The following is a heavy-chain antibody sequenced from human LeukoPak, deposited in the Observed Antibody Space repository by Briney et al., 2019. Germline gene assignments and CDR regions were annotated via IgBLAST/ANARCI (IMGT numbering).Heavy chain of an antibody. D-gene: IGHD2-15*01. CDR1: GGSISSYY. J-gene: IGHJ6*03. V-gene: IGHV4-59*01. CDR3: ARAVVAAGYYYYMDV. CDR2: IYYSGST. Sequence: SETLSLTCTVSGGSISSYYWSWIRQPPGKGLEWIGYIYYSGSTNYNPSLKSRVTISVDTSKNQFSLKLSSVTAADTAVYYCARAVVAAGYYYYMDVWGKGTTVTVSS.